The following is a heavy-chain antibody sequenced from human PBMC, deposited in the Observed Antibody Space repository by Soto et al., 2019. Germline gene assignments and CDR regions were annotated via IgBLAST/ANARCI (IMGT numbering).Heavy chain of an antibody. D-gene: IGHD2-2*01. Sequence: RLSCAASGFTSSSYAMSWVRQAPGKGLEWVSAISGSGGSTYYADSVKGRFTISRDNSKNTLYLQMNSLRAEDTAVYYCAKPPKLIVVVPAALNYWGQGTLVTVSS. CDR3: AKPPKLIVVVPAALNY. J-gene: IGHJ4*02. CDR2: ISGSGGST. V-gene: IGHV3-23*01. CDR1: GFTSSSYA.